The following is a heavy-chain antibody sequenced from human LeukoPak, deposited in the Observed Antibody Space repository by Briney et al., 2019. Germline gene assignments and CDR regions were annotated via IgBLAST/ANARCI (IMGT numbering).Heavy chain of an antibody. V-gene: IGHV4-39*01. CDR1: GGSISSSSYY. D-gene: IGHD3-22*01. CDR2: IYYSGST. J-gene: IGHJ4*02. CDR3: ARRKNYYDSSGYVLLFDY. Sequence: PSETLSLTCTVSGGSISSSSYYWGWIRQPPGKGLEWIGSIYYSGSTYYNPSLKSRVTISVDTSKNQFSLKLSSVTAADTAVYYCARRKNYYDSSGYVLLFDYWGQGTLVTVSS.